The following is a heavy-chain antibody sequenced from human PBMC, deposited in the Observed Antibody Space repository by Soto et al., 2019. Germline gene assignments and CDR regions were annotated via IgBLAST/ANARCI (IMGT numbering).Heavy chain of an antibody. CDR3: ARDRPLVPAATVDYDGMVV. V-gene: IGHV1-69*12. J-gene: IGHJ6*01. CDR1: GGTFSSYA. D-gene: IGHD2-2*01. CDR2: IIPIFGTA. Sequence: QVQLVQSGAEVKKPGSSVKVSCKASGGTFSSYAISWVRQAPGQGLEWMGGIIPIFGTANYAQKVQGRVTITADESTSTGYMELSSMRSEDTAVYYCARDRPLVPAATVDYDGMVVWGEGPTVTVSS.